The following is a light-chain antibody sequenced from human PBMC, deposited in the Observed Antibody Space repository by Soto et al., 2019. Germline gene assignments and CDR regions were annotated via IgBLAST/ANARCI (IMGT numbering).Light chain of an antibody. CDR1: QSVSSSY. V-gene: IGKV3-20*01. CDR2: GAS. CDR3: QHYDSLPIT. J-gene: IGKJ5*01. Sequence: EIVLTQSPGTLSLSPGERATLSCRASQSVSSSYLAWYQQKPGQPPRLLIYGASSRATGIPDRFSGSGSGTDFTLTISRLEPEDFAVFYCQHYDSLPITFGQGTRLEI.